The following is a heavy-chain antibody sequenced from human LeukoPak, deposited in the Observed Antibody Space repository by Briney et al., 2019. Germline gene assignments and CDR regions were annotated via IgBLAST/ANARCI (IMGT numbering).Heavy chain of an antibody. Sequence: GGSLRLSCAASGFTFSSYAMSWVRQAPGEGSEWVSAISGSGGSTYYADSVKGRFTISRDNSKNTLYLQMNSLRAEDTAVYYCAKGRSAAGSLYYFDYWGQGTLVTVSS. CDR3: AKGRSAAGSLYYFDY. V-gene: IGHV3-23*01. CDR1: GFTFSSYA. J-gene: IGHJ4*02. D-gene: IGHD6-13*01. CDR2: ISGSGGST.